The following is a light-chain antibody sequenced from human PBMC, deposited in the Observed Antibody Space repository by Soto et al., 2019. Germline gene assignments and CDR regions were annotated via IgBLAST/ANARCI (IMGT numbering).Light chain of an antibody. J-gene: IGKJ2*01. V-gene: IGKV3-11*01. CDR2: DAS. CDR1: QSVGTS. CDR3: QHLTNWPPRDT. Sequence: DIILTQSPDTMSLSPGERDTISCRASQSVGTSLAWFQQRPGQAPPLLLSDASTRATGIPARFSGSGSGTDFTLAISSVQPEDVAVYYCQHLTNWPPRDTFGQGTKLELK.